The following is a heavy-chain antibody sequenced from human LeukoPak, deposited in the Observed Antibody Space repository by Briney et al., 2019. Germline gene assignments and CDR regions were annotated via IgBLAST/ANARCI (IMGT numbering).Heavy chain of an antibody. V-gene: IGHV1-2*04. J-gene: IGHJ4*02. CDR3: ARDDQNWEPDY. D-gene: IGHD7-27*01. CDR1: GYTFTVYY. CDR2: INPNSGGT. Sequence: ASVKVSCKASGYTFTVYYMHWVRQAPGQGHEWMGWINPNSGGTNCAQKFQGWVTMTRDTSISTAYMELSSLRSEDTAVYYCARDDQNWEPDYWGQGTLVTVSS.